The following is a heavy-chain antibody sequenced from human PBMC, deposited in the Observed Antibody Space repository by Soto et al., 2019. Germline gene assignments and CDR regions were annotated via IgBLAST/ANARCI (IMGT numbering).Heavy chain of an antibody. V-gene: IGHV1-46*01. Sequence: GASVKVSCKASGYTFTSYYMHWVRQAPGQGLEWMGIINPSGGSTSYAQKFQGRVTMTRDTSTSAVYMELSSLRSEDTAVYYCAYSSGYLISDYWGQGTLVTVSS. CDR1: GYTFTSYY. CDR2: INPSGGST. J-gene: IGHJ4*02. D-gene: IGHD3-22*01. CDR3: AYSSGYLISDY.